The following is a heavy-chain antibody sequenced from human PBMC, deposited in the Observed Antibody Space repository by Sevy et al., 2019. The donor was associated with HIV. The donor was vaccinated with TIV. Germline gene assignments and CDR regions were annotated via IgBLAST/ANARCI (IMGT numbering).Heavy chain of an antibody. Sequence: GGSLRLSCAASGFTFSSYAMHWVRQAPGKGLEWVAVISYDGSNKYYADSVKGRFTISRDNSKNTLYLQMNSLRAEVTAVYYCARDRPGLRFLEWLFYWGQGTLVTVSS. CDR1: GFTFSSYA. CDR3: ARDRPGLRFLEWLFY. D-gene: IGHD3-3*01. J-gene: IGHJ4*02. CDR2: ISYDGSNK. V-gene: IGHV3-30-3*01.